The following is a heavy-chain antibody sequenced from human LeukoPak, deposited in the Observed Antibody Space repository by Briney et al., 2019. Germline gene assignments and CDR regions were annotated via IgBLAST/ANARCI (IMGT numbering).Heavy chain of an antibody. CDR2: INPSGGST. V-gene: IGHV1-46*01. CDR1: GYTFTSYY. J-gene: IGHJ6*02. Sequence: EASVPVSCMASGYTFTSYYMHWVRQAPGQGLEWMGIINPSGGSTSYAQKFQGRVTMTRDTSTSTVYMEPSSLRSEDTAVYYCARALDYRFLEWLFPRVDYYYGMDVWGQGTTVTVSS. D-gene: IGHD3-3*01. CDR3: ARALDYRFLEWLFPRVDYYYGMDV.